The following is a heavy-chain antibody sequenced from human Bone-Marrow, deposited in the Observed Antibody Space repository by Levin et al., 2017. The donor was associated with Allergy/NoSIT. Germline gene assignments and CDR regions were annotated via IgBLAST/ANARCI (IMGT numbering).Heavy chain of an antibody. V-gene: IGHV4-59*01. Sequence: SETLSLTCTVSGGSISSYYWSWIRQPPGKGLEWIGYIYYSGSTNYNPSLRSRVTISVDTSKNQFSLKLSSVTAADTAVYYCASLVYYYGSSGFPPWYFDLWGRGTLVTVSS. CDR1: GGSISSYY. CDR2: IYYSGST. D-gene: IGHD3-22*01. J-gene: IGHJ2*01. CDR3: ASLVYYYGSSGFPPWYFDL.